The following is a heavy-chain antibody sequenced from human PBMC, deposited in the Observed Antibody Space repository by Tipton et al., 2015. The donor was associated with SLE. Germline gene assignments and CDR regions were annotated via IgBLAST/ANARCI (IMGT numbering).Heavy chain of an antibody. CDR2: IYHSGST. Sequence: TLSLTCTVSGGSISSYYWSWIRQPPGKGLEWIGSIYHSGSTYYNPSLKSRVTISVDTSKNQFSLKLSSVTAADTAVYYCARHPNYDFGSGRWFVLWGRGTLATVSS. CDR3: ARHPNYDFGSGRWFVL. V-gene: IGHV4-59*08. D-gene: IGHD3-3*01. J-gene: IGHJ2*01. CDR1: GGSISSYY.